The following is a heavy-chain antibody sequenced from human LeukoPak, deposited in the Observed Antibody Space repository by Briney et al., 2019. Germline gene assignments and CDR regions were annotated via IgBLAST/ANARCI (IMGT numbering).Heavy chain of an antibody. V-gene: IGHV3-30*18. CDR3: ANGEDVVVPAATSGY. CDR2: ISYDGSNK. D-gene: IGHD2-2*01. Sequence: GGSLRLSRAASGFTFSSYGMHWVRQAPGKGLEWVAVISYDGSNKYYADSVKGRFTISRDNSKNTLYLQMNSLRAEDTAVYYCANGEDVVVPAATSGYWGQGTLVTVSS. CDR1: GFTFSSYG. J-gene: IGHJ4*02.